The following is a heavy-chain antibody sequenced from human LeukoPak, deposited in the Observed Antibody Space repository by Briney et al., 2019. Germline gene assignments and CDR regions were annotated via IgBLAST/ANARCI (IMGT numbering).Heavy chain of an antibody. J-gene: IGHJ4*02. Sequence: GGSLRLSCAASGLSFSSYTMTWVRQAPGKGLEWVAAISGSGSSAAYADSVKGRLNISRDNFKNMLYLQVNSLRAEDTAIYYCAKESGDDGDFDYWGRGTLVVVSS. CDR3: AKESGDDGDFDY. V-gene: IGHV3-23*01. D-gene: IGHD4-17*01. CDR2: ISGSGSSA. CDR1: GLSFSSYT.